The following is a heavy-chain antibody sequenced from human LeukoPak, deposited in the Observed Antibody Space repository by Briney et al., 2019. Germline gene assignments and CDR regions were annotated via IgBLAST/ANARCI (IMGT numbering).Heavy chain of an antibody. D-gene: IGHD5-18*01. J-gene: IGHJ4*02. CDR2: INPNSGGT. Sequence: ASVKVSCKASGYTFTGYYMHWVRQAPGQGLEWMGWINPNSGGTNYARKFQGRVTMTRDTSISTAYMELSRLRSDDTAVYYCARVIQLWFPDFDYWGQGTLVTVSS. V-gene: IGHV1-2*02. CDR3: ARVIQLWFPDFDY. CDR1: GYTFTGYY.